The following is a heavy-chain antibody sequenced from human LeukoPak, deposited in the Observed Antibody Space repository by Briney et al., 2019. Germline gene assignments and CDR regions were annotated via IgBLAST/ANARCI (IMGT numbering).Heavy chain of an antibody. CDR1: GGSISSSSYY. V-gene: IGHV4-61*01. CDR2: IYYSGST. J-gene: IGHJ5*02. CDR3: ARGGLLGAPLIWFDP. Sequence: SETLSLTCTVSGGSISSSSYYWSWIRQPPGKGLEWIGYIYYSGSTNYNPSLKSRVTISLDTSKNQFSLKLNSVTAADTAVYYCARGGLLGAPLIWFDPWGQGTLVTVSS. D-gene: IGHD1-26*01.